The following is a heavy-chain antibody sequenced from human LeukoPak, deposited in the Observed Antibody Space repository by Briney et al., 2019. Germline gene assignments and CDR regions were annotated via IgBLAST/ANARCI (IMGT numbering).Heavy chain of an antibody. V-gene: IGHV3-23*01. CDR1: GFTFTNYG. Sequence: GGSLRLSCAASGFTFTNYGLTWVRQVPGKGLQWVSSISGSGNSTYYADSVKGRFTISRDNSKNSLYLQMNSLRAEDTAVYYCANSRYDSSGYYGIIGYWGQGTLVTVSS. J-gene: IGHJ4*02. CDR2: ISGSGNST. D-gene: IGHD3-22*01. CDR3: ANSRYDSSGYYGIIGY.